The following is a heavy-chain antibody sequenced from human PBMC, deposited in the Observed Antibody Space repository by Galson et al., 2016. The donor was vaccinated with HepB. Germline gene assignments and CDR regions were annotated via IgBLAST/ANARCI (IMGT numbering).Heavy chain of an antibody. V-gene: IGHV4-4*02. CDR2: IYHSGTA. CDR1: GGSISSGNW. CDR3: ARHVGVPGTRGFDY. J-gene: IGHJ4*02. D-gene: IGHD2-2*01. Sequence: ETLSLTCAVSGGSISSGNWWSWVRQPPGKGLEWIGEIYHSGTANYNPSLESRGTMSLDKSKNQITLKVASVTAADAAVYYCARHVGVPGTRGFDYWGQGTLVTVSS.